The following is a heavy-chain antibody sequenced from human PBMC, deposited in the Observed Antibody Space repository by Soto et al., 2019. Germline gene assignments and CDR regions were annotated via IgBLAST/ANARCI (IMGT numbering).Heavy chain of an antibody. CDR2: ISAYNGNT. CDR1: GYTFTSYG. V-gene: IGHV1-18*01. J-gene: IGHJ4*02. Sequence: ASVKVSCKASGYTFTSYGISWVRQAPGQGLEWMGWISAYNGNTNYAQKLQGRVTMTTDTSTSTAYMELRSLRSDDTAVYYCARDLSIAVAGRLKPPRYWGQGTLVTVSS. CDR3: ARDLSIAVAGRLKPPRY. D-gene: IGHD6-19*01.